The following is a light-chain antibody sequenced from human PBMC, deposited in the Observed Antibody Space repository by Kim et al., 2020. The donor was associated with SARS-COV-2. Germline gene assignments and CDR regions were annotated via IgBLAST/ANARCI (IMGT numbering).Light chain of an antibody. CDR2: DDS. Sequence: SYELTQPPSVSVSPGQTVRITCSGDGLPNKYAYWYQQKPGQAPVLLIYDDSNRPSGIPERFSGSSSGTMATLTISGAQVEDEADYYCYSSDSSGNHGVFGGGTQLTVL. CDR3: YSSDSSGNHGV. V-gene: IGLV3-10*01. CDR1: GLPNKY. J-gene: IGLJ2*01.